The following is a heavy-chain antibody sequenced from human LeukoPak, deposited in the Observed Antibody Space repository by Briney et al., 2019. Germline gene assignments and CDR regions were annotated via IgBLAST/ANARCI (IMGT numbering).Heavy chain of an antibody. V-gene: IGHV3-7*01. CDR2: INQDGSER. Sequence: PGGSLRLSCAASGFTFSSYAMSWVRQAPGKGLEWVANINQDGSERYYVDSVKGRFTLSRDNAKNSLHLQMNSLGVEDTAVYYCARHFGDSLDFWGQGSLVTVSS. CDR1: GFTFSSYA. CDR3: ARHFGDSLDF. D-gene: IGHD4-17*01. J-gene: IGHJ4*02.